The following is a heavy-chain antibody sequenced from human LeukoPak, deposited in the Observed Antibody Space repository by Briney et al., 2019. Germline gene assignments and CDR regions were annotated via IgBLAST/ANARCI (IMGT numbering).Heavy chain of an antibody. CDR2: MNPNSGNT. Sequence: ASVKVSCKASGYTFTSYGINWVRQATGQGLEWMGWMNPNSGNTGYAQKFQGRATMTRNTSISTAYMELSSLRSEDTAVYYCARGRGYYDILTGYYNVIYFDYWGQGTLVTVSS. V-gene: IGHV1-8*02. CDR1: GYTFTSYG. D-gene: IGHD3-9*01. CDR3: ARGRGYYDILTGYYNVIYFDY. J-gene: IGHJ4*02.